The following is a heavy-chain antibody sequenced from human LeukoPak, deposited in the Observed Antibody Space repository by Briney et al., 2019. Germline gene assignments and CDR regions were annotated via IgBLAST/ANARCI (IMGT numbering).Heavy chain of an antibody. J-gene: IGHJ6*02. CDR3: ARGGQGALSYYGMDV. V-gene: IGHV1-69*04. Sequence: SVKVSCKASGGTFSSYAISWVRQAPGQGLEWMGRIIPILGIANYAQKFQGRVTITADKSTSTAYMELSSLRSEDTAVYYCARGGQGALSYYGMDVWGQGTTVTVSS. CDR1: GGTFSSYA. D-gene: IGHD1-26*01. CDR2: IIPILGIA.